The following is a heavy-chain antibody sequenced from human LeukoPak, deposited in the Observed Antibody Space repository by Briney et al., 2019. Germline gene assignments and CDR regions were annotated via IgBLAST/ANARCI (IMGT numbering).Heavy chain of an antibody. J-gene: IGHJ4*02. Sequence: SETLSLTCTVSGGSIISSNYYWGWIRQPPGKGLEWIATIYYSGSTNYNPSLKSRVTISVDTSKNQFSLKLSSVTAADTAVYYCARDQVADCFDYWGQGTLVTVSS. V-gene: IGHV4-39*07. CDR3: ARDQVADCFDY. CDR2: IYYSGST. CDR1: GGSIISSNYY. D-gene: IGHD2-15*01.